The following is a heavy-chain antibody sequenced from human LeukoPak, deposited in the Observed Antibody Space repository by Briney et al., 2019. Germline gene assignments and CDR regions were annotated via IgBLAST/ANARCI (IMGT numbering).Heavy chain of an antibody. CDR2: ISSSSSTI. J-gene: IGHJ4*02. CDR1: GFTFSSYS. V-gene: IGHV3-48*01. Sequence: QPGGSLRLPCAASGFTFSSYSMNWVRQAPGKGLEWVSYISSSSSTIYYADSVKGRFTISRDNAKNSLYLQMNSLRAEDTAVYYCARPRTHRYDFWSGYEEYYFDYWGQGTLVTVSS. CDR3: ARPRTHRYDFWSGYEEYYFDY. D-gene: IGHD3-3*01.